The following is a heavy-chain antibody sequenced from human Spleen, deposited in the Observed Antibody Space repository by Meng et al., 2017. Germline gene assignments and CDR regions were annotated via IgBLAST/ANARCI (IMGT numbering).Heavy chain of an antibody. V-gene: IGHV5-51*01. Sequence: GESLKISCKTSGYSFTRHWIGWVRQMPGKGLEWMGIIYPGDSDTRYSPSFQGQVTISADKSISTAYLQWSSLKASDTAMYYCASGGTLGTVRGHDAFDIWGQGTMVTVSS. J-gene: IGHJ3*02. CDR1: GYSFTRHW. CDR2: IYPGDSDT. D-gene: IGHD2-21*02. CDR3: ASGGTLGTVRGHDAFDI.